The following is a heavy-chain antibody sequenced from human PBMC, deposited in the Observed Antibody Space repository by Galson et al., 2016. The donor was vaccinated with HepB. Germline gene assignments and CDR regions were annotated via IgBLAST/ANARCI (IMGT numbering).Heavy chain of an antibody. J-gene: IGHJ3*02. CDR1: GFTFNFYL. CDR2: INQDGSEK. V-gene: IGHV3-7*01. Sequence: SLRLSCAASGFTFNFYLMSWVRQAPGKGLEWVANINQDGSEKSYMDSVKGRFTISRYNAKNLLYLQMNSLRAEDTAVYYCAKNFGDYVGDTFEMWGQGKKVSVSS. CDR3: AKNFGDYVGDTFEM. D-gene: IGHD4-17*01.